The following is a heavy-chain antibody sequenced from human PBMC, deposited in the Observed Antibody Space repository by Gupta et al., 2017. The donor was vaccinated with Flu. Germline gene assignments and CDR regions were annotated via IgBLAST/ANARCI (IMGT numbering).Heavy chain of an antibody. D-gene: IGHD3-10*01. CDR1: KFRSYG. CDR3: AIIRGWHQFDY. CDR2: IAADASVK. J-gene: IGHJ4*02. V-gene: IGHV3-7*01. Sequence: KFRSYGMDWVRQGPGKGLEWVANIAADASVKNEAGAVKGRFTISRDDAKDSLYIQMNSVKAEDTAVYYGAIIRGWHQFDYWGQGALVTVSS.